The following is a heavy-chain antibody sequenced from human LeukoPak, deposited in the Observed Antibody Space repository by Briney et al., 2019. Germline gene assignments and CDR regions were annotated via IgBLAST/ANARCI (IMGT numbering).Heavy chain of an antibody. CDR3: ARGRRITMIVPSLVDY. D-gene: IGHD3-22*01. Sequence: SETLSLTCAVYGGSFSGYYWSWIRQPPGKGLEWIGEINHSGSTNYNPSLMSRVTISVDTSKNQFSLKLSSVTAADTAVYYCARGRRITMIVPSLVDYWGQGTLVTVSS. J-gene: IGHJ4*02. CDR1: GGSFSGYY. CDR2: INHSGST. V-gene: IGHV4-34*01.